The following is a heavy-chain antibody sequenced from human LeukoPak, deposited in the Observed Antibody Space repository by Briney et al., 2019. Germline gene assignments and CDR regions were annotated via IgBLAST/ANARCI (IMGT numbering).Heavy chain of an antibody. CDR2: MNPNSGST. CDR1: GYTFTSYD. J-gene: IGHJ4*02. Sequence: GASVKVSCKASGYTFTSYDINWVRQATGQGLEWMGWMNPNSGSTGYAQKFQGRVTMTRNASISTAYMELSSLRSVDTAVYYCARGTGHSGWKFDYWGQGTLVTVSS. V-gene: IGHV1-8*02. D-gene: IGHD6-19*01. CDR3: ARGTGHSGWKFDY.